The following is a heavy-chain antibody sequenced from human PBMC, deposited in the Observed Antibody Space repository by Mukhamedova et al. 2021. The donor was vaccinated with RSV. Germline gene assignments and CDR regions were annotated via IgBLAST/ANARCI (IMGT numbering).Heavy chain of an antibody. Sequence: IWSAGSSGINAEYMGGRFAISRDNAKNTLYLQMNGLRPEDTAVYYVRAYNKGGIEDFWGHGTLVAVSS. CDR3: RAYNKGGIEDF. D-gene: IGHD1-1*01. V-gene: IGHV3-33*03. CDR2: IWSAGSSG. J-gene: IGHJ4*01.